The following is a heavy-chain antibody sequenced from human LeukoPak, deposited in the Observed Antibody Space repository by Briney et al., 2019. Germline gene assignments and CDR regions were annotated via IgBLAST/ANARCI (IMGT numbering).Heavy chain of an antibody. CDR3: AREPRRFGD. V-gene: IGHV1-8*01. CDR1: GYTFTTYD. CDR2: MNPNSGKT. Sequence: ASVKVSCKASGYTFTTYDINWVRQATGQGPEWMGYMNPNSGKTVYAQKFQGRVTMTWDTSINTAYMELTSLRSDDTAVYYCAREPRRFGDWGQGTLVTVSS. J-gene: IGHJ4*02. D-gene: IGHD3-10*01.